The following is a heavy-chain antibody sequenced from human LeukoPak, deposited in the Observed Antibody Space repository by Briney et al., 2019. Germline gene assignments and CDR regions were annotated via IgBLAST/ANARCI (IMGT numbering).Heavy chain of an antibody. CDR3: AKDGYSGYDVFDC. CDR1: GFTFSSYA. Sequence: PGGSLRLSCAASGFTFSSYAMSWVRQAPGKGLEWVSAISGSGGSTYYADSVKGRFTISGDKSKNTLYLQMNSLRVEDTAVYYCAKDGYSGYDVFDCWGQGTLVTVSS. D-gene: IGHD5-12*01. V-gene: IGHV3-23*01. CDR2: ISGSGGST. J-gene: IGHJ4*02.